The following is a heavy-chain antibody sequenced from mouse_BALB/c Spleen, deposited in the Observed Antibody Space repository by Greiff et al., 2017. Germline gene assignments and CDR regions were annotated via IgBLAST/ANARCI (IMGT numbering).Heavy chain of an antibody. CDR1: GFTFTDYY. J-gene: IGHJ2*01. Sequence: EVKLQESGGGLVQPGGSLRLSCATSGFTFTDYYMSWVRQPPGKALEWLGFIRNKANGYTTEYSASVKGRFTISRDNSQSILYLQMNTLRAEDSATYYCARDDALGRDYWGQGTTLTVSS. CDR2: IRNKANGYTT. V-gene: IGHV7-3*02. CDR3: ARDDALGRDY. D-gene: IGHD4-1*01.